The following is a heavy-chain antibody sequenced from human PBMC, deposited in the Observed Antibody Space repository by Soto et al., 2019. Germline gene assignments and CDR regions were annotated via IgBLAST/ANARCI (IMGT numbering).Heavy chain of an antibody. CDR2: ISYDGSNK. CDR1: EFTFRSYG. CDR3: AKDALGYYDSSGYYPNWFDP. Sequence: HHGGSLGLSCADSEFTFRSYGLHWVRQDPGKGLEWVAVISYDGSNKYYADYVKGRFTISRDNSKNTLYLQMNSRRAEDTAVYYCAKDALGYYDSSGYYPNWFDPWGQGTLVTVSS. D-gene: IGHD3-22*01. V-gene: IGHV3-30*18. J-gene: IGHJ5*02.